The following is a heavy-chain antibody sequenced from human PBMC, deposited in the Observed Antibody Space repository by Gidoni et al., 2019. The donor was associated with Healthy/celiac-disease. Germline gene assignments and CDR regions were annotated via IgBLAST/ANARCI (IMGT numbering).Heavy chain of an antibody. D-gene: IGHD1-26*01. CDR3: ARLGRELLGGYFDY. CDR1: GGSISSSSYY. V-gene: IGHV4-39*01. Sequence: QLQLQESGPGLVKPSETLSLTCTVSGGSISSSSYYWGWIRQPPGKGLEWIGSIYYSGSTYYNPSLKSRVTISVDTSKNQFSLKLSSVTAADTAVYYCARLGRELLGGYFDYWGQGTLVTVSS. CDR2: IYYSGST. J-gene: IGHJ4*02.